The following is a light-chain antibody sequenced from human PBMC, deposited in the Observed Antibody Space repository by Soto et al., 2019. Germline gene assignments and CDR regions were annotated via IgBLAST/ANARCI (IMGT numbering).Light chain of an antibody. CDR3: QQRSNWPPSWM. CDR2: DAS. Sequence: EIVLTQSPATLSLSPGERATLSCRASQSVSSYLAWYQQKPGQAPRLLIYDASNRATGIPARFSGSGSGTDFTLTLSSLEPEDFAVYYCQQRSNWPPSWMFGQGTKVEIK. J-gene: IGKJ1*01. V-gene: IGKV3-11*01. CDR1: QSVSSY.